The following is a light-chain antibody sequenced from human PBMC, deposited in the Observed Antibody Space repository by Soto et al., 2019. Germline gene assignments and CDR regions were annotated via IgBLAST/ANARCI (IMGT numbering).Light chain of an antibody. J-gene: IGLJ2*01. CDR3: QTWGNGYVV. Sequence: QLVLTQSPSASASLGASVKLTCTLSSGHSTYAIAWHQQQPEKGPRYLMKVNSDGSHSQGDGIPDRFSGSSSGAERYFSISSLQSGDEADYYCQTWGNGYVVFGGGTKVTVL. CDR1: SGHSTYA. V-gene: IGLV4-69*01. CDR2: VNSDGSH.